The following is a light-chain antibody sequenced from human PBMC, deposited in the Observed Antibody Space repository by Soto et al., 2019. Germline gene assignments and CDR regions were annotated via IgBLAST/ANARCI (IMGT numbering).Light chain of an antibody. CDR2: GAS. CDR1: QSVSNN. V-gene: IGKV3-15*01. Sequence: DIVITQSPATLSVSPGERATLSCRASQSVSNNLAWYQKKPGQAPRLLIYGASTRATGIPARFSGSGSGTEFTLTISSLQSEDFAVYYCQQYNNWWTFGQGTKVEIK. J-gene: IGKJ1*01. CDR3: QQYNNWWT.